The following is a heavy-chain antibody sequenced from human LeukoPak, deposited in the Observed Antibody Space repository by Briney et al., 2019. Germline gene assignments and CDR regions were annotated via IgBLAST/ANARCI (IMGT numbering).Heavy chain of an antibody. Sequence: GGSLRLSCAASGFTFSSYGMHWVRQAPGKGLEWVAVISHDGFNQKYADSVKGRFTVSRDNAKNSLYLQMNSLRAEDTAVYYCARVITEMPSYYYYYMDVWGKGTTVTVSS. CDR1: GFTFSSYG. CDR2: ISHDGFNQ. D-gene: IGHD5-24*01. V-gene: IGHV3-30*12. CDR3: ARVITEMPSYYYYYMDV. J-gene: IGHJ6*03.